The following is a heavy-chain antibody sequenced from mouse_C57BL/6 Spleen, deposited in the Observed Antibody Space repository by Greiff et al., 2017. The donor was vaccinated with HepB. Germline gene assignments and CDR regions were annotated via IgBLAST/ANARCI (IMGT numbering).Heavy chain of an antibody. CDR3: ARDGYGNYVDYAMDY. CDR1: GFTFSSYA. CDR2: ISDGGSYT. V-gene: IGHV5-4*01. J-gene: IGHJ4*01. D-gene: IGHD2-10*02. Sequence: EVKVVESGGGLVKPGGSLKLSCAASGFTFSSYAMSWVRQTPEKRLEWVATISDGGSYTYYPDNVKGRFTISRDNAKNNLYLQMSHLKSEDTAMYYCARDGYGNYVDYAMDYWGQGTSVTVSS.